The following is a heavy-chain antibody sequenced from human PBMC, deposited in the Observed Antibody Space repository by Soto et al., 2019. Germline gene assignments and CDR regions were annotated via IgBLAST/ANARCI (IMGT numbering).Heavy chain of an antibody. V-gene: IGHV4-4*07. CDR3: ARGQRFSDWFDP. D-gene: IGHD3-3*01. CDR1: GGTLSGYY. Sequence: EPLSLTCTVAGGTLSGYYWTWIRQSAGGGLEWIGRIYSSGSTNYNPSLKSRVTISLDTSMSHFSLRLRSVSAADTAVYYCARGQRFSDWFDPWGQGTLVTVSS. J-gene: IGHJ5*02. CDR2: IYSSGST.